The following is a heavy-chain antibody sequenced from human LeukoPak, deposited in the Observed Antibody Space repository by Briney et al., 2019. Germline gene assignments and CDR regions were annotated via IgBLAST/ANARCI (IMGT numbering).Heavy chain of an antibody. J-gene: IGHJ4*02. CDR1: GFTFSSYA. Sequence: GGSLRLSCAASGFTFSSYAMSWVRQAPGKGLEWVSAISGSGGSTYYAGSVKGRFTISRDNSKNTLYLQMNSLRAEDTAVYYCAKIGSAMVTRGSFDYWGQGTLVTVSS. D-gene: IGHD5-18*01. CDR3: AKIGSAMVTRGSFDY. V-gene: IGHV3-23*01. CDR2: ISGSGGST.